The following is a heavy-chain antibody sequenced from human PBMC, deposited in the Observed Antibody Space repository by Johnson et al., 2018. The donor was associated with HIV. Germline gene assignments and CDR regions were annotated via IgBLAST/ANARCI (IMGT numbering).Heavy chain of an antibody. CDR3: ARGGKGWLQHAFDI. CDR1: GFIVSSNY. D-gene: IGHD5-24*01. V-gene: IGHV3-66*02. J-gene: IGHJ3*02. Sequence: VQLVESGGGLVQPGGSLRLSCAASGFIVSSNYMSWVRQAPGKGLEWVSGIYSGGSTYYADSVKGRFTISRDNSKNTLYGQMNRVRADDTAMYYCARGGKGWLQHAFDILGQGTMVPVSS. CDR2: IYSGGST.